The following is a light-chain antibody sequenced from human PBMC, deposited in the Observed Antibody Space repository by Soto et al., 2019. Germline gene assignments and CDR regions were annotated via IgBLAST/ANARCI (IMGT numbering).Light chain of an antibody. CDR1: SSKIGAGYD. J-gene: IGLJ3*02. V-gene: IGLV1-40*01. CDR2: GNS. Sequence: QSVLTQPPSVSGAPGQRVTISCTWSSSKIGAGYDVHWYQQLPGTAPKLLIYGNSNRPSGVPDRFSGSKSGTSASLAITGLQAEDEADYYCQSYDSSLSGSVFGGGTKVTVL. CDR3: QSYDSSLSGSV.